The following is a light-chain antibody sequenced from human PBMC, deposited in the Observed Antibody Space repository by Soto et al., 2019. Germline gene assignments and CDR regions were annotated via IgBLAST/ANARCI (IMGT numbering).Light chain of an antibody. CDR2: DAS. J-gene: IGKJ4*01. Sequence: EIVLTQSPATLSLSPGERATLSCRASQSVSSYLAWYQQKPGQAPRLLIYDASNRATGIPARFSGSGSGTDFTLTISSLEPEEVAVYYCQQRSNWPLTFGGGTKVDIK. CDR3: QQRSNWPLT. V-gene: IGKV3-11*01. CDR1: QSVSSY.